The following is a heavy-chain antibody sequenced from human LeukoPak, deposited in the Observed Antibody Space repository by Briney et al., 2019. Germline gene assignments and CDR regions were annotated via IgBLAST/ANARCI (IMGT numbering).Heavy chain of an antibody. D-gene: IGHD6-13*01. CDR1: GFTFSSYG. V-gene: IGHV3-23*01. CDR2: LSASGGLT. Sequence: GGSLRLSCAASGFTFSSYGMSWVRQAPGKGLEWVSGLSASGGLTYYADSVKGRFTISRDNSKNTLHLQMNSLRDDDTAVYYCAKGGSSWSEFDYWGQGTLVTVSS. CDR3: AKGGSSWSEFDY. J-gene: IGHJ4*02.